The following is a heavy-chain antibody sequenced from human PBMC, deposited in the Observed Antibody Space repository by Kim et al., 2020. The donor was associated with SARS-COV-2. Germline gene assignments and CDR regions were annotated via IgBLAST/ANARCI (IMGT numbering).Heavy chain of an antibody. CDR3: TRGPWASGSLFPH. D-gene: IGHD3-10*01. J-gene: IGHJ4*02. V-gene: IGHV3-23*03. CDR2: INSGGSGT. CDR1: GFTFSNSA. Sequence: GGSLRLSCAGSGFTFSNSAITWVRQAPGKGLEWVSLINSGGSGTYYADSVKGRFTISRDDTQNTVYLQMNSLRAADTAVYYCTRGPWASGSLFPHWGQGTLVTVSS.